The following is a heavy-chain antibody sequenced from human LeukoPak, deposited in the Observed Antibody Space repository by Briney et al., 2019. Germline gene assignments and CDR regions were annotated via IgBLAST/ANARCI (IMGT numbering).Heavy chain of an antibody. D-gene: IGHD5-12*01. V-gene: IGHV1-69*01. CDR2: IIPIFGTA. CDR3: AREGGPCSGYEPGIDY. J-gene: IGHJ4*02. CDR1: GGTFSSYA. Sequence: SVKVSCKASGGTFSSYAISWVRQAPGQGLEWMGGIIPIFGTANYAQKFQGRVTITADESTSTAYMELSSLRSEDTAVYYCAREGGPCSGYEPGIDYWGQGTLVTVSS.